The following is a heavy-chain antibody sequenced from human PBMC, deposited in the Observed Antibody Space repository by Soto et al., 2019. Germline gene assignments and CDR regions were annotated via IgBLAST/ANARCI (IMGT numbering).Heavy chain of an antibody. CDR2: INAGNGNR. CDR1: GYTFTSYA. CDR3: ARDDYYI. J-gene: IGHJ3*02. V-gene: IGHV1-3*05. Sequence: QVQLVQSGAEEKKPGASAKVSCKASGYTFTSYAMHWVRQAPGQRLEWMGWINAGNGNRKYSQKLQGRVTITRDTSASTAYMELSSLRSEDTAVYYCARDDYYIWGQGTMVTVSS. D-gene: IGHD3-16*01.